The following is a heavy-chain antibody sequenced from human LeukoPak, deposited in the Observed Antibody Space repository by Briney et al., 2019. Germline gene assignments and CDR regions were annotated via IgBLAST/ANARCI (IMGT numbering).Heavy chain of an antibody. Sequence: PSETLSLTCTVSGGSISSYYWNWIRQPPGKGLEWIGYIYYSGNTKYNPSLESRVTISVDTSKNQFSLKLRSVTAADTAVYYCARGMPQGWVHWFDPWGQGTLVTVPS. V-gene: IGHV4-59*01. CDR3: ARGMPQGWVHWFDP. D-gene: IGHD1-26*01. J-gene: IGHJ5*02. CDR1: GGSISSYY. CDR2: IYYSGNT.